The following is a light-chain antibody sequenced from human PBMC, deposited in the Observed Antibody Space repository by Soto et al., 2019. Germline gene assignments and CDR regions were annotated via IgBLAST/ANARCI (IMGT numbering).Light chain of an antibody. CDR1: QSVSSS. Sequence: EILMTQSPATLSVSPGERATLSCRASQSVSSSLAWYQQKPGQAPRLLIYGASSRATGIPDRFSGSGSGTDFTLTISRLEPEDFAVYYCQQYGSSLTFGGGTKVDIK. J-gene: IGKJ4*01. CDR3: QQYGSSLT. V-gene: IGKV3-20*01. CDR2: GAS.